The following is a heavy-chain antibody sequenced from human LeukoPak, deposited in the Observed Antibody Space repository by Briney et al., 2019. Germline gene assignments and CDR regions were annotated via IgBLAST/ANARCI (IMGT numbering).Heavy chain of an antibody. D-gene: IGHD1-26*01. CDR1: GYTFTGYY. CDR2: INPNSGGT. V-gene: IGHV1-2*02. Sequence: GASVKVSCKASGYTFTGYYMHWVRQAPGQGLEWMGWINPNSGGTNYAQKFQGRVTMTRNTSISTAYMELSRLRSDDTAVYYCATHSGSSGEDDYWGQGTLVTVSS. CDR3: ATHSGSSGEDDY. J-gene: IGHJ4*02.